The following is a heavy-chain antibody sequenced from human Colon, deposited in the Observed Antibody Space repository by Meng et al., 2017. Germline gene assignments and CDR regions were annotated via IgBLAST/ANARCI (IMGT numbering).Heavy chain of an antibody. CDR1: GGSFSGYY. J-gene: IGHJ4*02. V-gene: IGHV4-34*01. D-gene: IGHD3-16*01. CDR3: ARDYWGSLDF. Sequence: QVRLQQWGAGRLKPSETLSLPCAVYGGSFSGYYWSWIRQPPGKGLEWIGEINHSGSTNYNPSLKSRVTISVDTSKNQFSLNVRSVTAADTAVYYCARDYWGSLDFWGQGILVTVSS. CDR2: INHSGST.